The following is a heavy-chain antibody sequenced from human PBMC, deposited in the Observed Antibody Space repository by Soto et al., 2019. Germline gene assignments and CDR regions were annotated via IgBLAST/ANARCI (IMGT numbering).Heavy chain of an antibody. V-gene: IGHV3-30*18. CDR3: AKGFMRSLGYYYGMDV. CDR2: MSYDGINK. CDR1: GFTFGSYG. J-gene: IGHJ6*02. Sequence: QVQLVESGGGVVQPGRSLRLSCAASGFTFGSYGMHWVRQAPGKGLEWVAVMSYDGINKYYADSVKGRFTISRDSSKTTVYLQMNSLRAEDTGVYYCAKGFMRSLGYYYGMDVWGQGTRVTVSS. D-gene: IGHD3-16*01.